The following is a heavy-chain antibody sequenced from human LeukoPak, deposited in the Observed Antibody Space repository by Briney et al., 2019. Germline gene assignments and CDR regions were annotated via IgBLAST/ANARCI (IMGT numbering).Heavy chain of an antibody. J-gene: IGHJ4*02. D-gene: IGHD7-27*01. Sequence: GWCLSLSRPGTGFTPRNYYMSWVRPPASKGLEWASVIYTGGSTWYADSVKGRFTLSRDDSKNAVYLQMSSLRAEDTAVYYCARWPGDYWGQGTLVTVSS. V-gene: IGHV3-53*01. CDR3: ARWPGDY. CDR2: IYTGGST. CDR1: GFTPRNYY.